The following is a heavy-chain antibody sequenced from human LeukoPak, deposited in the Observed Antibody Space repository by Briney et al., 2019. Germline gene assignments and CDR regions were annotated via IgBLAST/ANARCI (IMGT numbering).Heavy chain of an antibody. CDR3: ARLIIVATMGRAFDI. D-gene: IGHD5-12*01. J-gene: IGHJ3*02. V-gene: IGHV5-51*01. Sequence: PGESLKISCKGSGYSFTSYWIGWVRQMPGKGLEWMGIIYPGDSDTRYSPSFQGQVTISADKSISTAYLQWSSLKASDTAMYYCARLIIVATMGRAFDIWGQGTMVTVSS. CDR2: IYPGDSDT. CDR1: GYSFTSYW.